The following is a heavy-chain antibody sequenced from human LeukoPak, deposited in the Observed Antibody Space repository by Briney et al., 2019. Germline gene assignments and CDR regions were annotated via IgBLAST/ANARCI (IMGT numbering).Heavy chain of an antibody. V-gene: IGHV3-48*01. D-gene: IGHD5-18*01. CDR2: ISTSSNTI. Sequence: GGSLRLSCAVSGFIFSDYSMSWVRQAPGKGLEWLSFISTSSNTIYYADSVRGRFTVSRDNGNNLLFLQMTGLRADDTTAYYCARGAAHSYGYFSDYWGQGILVAVSS. CDR3: ARGAAHSYGYFSDY. J-gene: IGHJ4*02. CDR1: GFIFSDYS.